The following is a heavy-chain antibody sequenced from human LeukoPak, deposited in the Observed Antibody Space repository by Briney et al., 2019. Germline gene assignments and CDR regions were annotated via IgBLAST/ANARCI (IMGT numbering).Heavy chain of an antibody. J-gene: IGHJ4*02. CDR2: INHSGST. V-gene: IGHV4-34*01. CDR3: ARGTAEDIVLMVYAIPRSYYFDY. Sequence: PSETLSLTCAVYGGSFSGYYWSWIRQPPGKGLEWIGEINHSGSTNYNPSLKSQVTISVDTSKNQFSLKLSSVTAADTAVYYCARGTAEDIVLMVYAIPRSYYFDYWGQGTLVTVSS. D-gene: IGHD2-8*01. CDR1: GGSFSGYY.